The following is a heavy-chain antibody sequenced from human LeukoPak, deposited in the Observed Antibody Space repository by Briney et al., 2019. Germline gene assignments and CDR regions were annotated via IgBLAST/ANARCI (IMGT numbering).Heavy chain of an antibody. CDR3: ATDNSWGGCDIVVVPGLEGSAFDI. CDR2: ISAYNGNT. Sequence: GASVKVFCKASGYTFTSYGISGVRQAPGQGLEWMGWISAYNGNTNYAEKLEGRVTMTTDTSTSTAYMELRSLRSDDTAVYYCATDNSWGGCDIVVVPGLEGSAFDIWGQGTMVTVSS. CDR1: GYTFTSYG. V-gene: IGHV1-18*01. J-gene: IGHJ3*02. D-gene: IGHD2-2*01.